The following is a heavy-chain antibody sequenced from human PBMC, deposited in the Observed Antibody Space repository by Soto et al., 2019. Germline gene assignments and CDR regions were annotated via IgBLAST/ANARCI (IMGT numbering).Heavy chain of an antibody. CDR3: ARGIVVVPAAPSNWYFDL. J-gene: IGHJ2*01. CDR2: IYHSGST. V-gene: IGHV4-30-2*01. D-gene: IGHD2-2*01. CDR1: GGSISSGGYS. Sequence: SETLSLTCAVSGGSISSGGYSWSWIRQPPGKGLEWIGYIYHSGSTYYNPSLKSRVTISVDRSKNQFSLKLSSVTAADTAVYYCARGIVVVPAAPSNWYFDLWGRGTLVTVSS.